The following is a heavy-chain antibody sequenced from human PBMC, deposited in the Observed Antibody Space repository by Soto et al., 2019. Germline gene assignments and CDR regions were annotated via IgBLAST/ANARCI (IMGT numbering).Heavy chain of an antibody. J-gene: IGHJ3*02. CDR3: ARVYCSGGSCYYDAFDI. Sequence: QVQLVQSGAEVKKPGASVKVSCKSSGYTFTSYYMHWVRQAPGQGLEWIGIINPSGGSTSYAQKFQGRVTMTRDTSTSTVYMELSSLRSEDTAVYYCARVYCSGGSCYYDAFDIWGQGTMVTVSS. V-gene: IGHV1-46*01. CDR1: GYTFTSYY. D-gene: IGHD2-15*01. CDR2: INPSGGST.